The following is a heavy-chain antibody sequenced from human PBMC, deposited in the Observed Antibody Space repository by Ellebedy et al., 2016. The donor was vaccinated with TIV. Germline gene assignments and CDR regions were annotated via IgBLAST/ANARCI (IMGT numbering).Heavy chain of an antibody. V-gene: IGHV4-39*01. CDR2: IYYSGST. D-gene: IGHD6-13*01. CDR1: GGSISSSSYY. J-gene: IGHJ3*02. Sequence: MPSETLSLTCTVSGGSISSSSYYWGWIRQPPGKGLEWIGSIYYSGSTYYNPSLKSRVTISVDTSKNQFSLKLNSVTAADTAVYYCASRIAAAGSDAFDIWGQGTMVTVSS. CDR3: ASRIAAAGSDAFDI.